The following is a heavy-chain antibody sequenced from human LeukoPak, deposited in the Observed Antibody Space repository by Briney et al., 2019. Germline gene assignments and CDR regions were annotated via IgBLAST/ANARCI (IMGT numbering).Heavy chain of an antibody. CDR1: GASISRSDYY. D-gene: IGHD3-22*01. J-gene: IGHJ4*02. CDR2: IHYSGST. CDR3: ARHEAYYDSSGFLHYFDY. V-gene: IGHV4-39*01. Sequence: SETLSLTCTVSGASISRSDYYWGWIRQAPGKGLEWIGSIHYSGSTKYSPSLKSRVTISIDTSKKQFSLKLSSLTAADTAVYYCARHEAYYDSSGFLHYFDYWGQGSLVTVSS.